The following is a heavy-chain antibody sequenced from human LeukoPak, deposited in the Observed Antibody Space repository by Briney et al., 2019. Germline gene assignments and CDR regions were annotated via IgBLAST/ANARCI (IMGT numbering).Heavy chain of an antibody. V-gene: IGHV4-59*01. CDR1: GGSISSYY. CDR2: IYYSGST. J-gene: IGHJ4*02. D-gene: IGHD3-22*01. Sequence: SETLSLTCTVSGGSISSYYWSWIRQPPGKGLEWIGYIYYSGSTNYNPSLKSRVTISVDTSKNQFSLKLSSVTAADTAVYYCAREIYNYHDSSGYLDYWGQGTLVTVSS. CDR3: AREIYNYHDSSGYLDY.